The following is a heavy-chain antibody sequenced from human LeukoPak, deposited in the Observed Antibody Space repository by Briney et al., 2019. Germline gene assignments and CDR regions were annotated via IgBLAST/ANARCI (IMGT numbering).Heavy chain of an antibody. D-gene: IGHD3-10*01. J-gene: IGHJ6*03. CDR1: GFTFSSYC. Sequence: GGSLRLSCAASGFTFSSYCMDWVRQTPGKGLEWVSSISSSSSYIYYADSVKGRFTISRDNAKNSLYLQMNSLRAEDTAVYYCAKEGRILWFGELYYYYMDVWGKGTTVTISS. CDR3: AKEGRILWFGELYYYYMDV. V-gene: IGHV3-21*04. CDR2: ISSSSSYI.